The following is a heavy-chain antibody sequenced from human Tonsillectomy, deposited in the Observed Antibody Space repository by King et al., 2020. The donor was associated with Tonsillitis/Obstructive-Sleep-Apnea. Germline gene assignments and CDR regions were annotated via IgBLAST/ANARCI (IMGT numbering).Heavy chain of an antibody. CDR3: ARDEYYGSGSYWSGAFDY. Sequence: VQLVESGGGLIQPGGSLRLSCAASGFTVSNNYMSWVRQAPGRGLEWVSVIYSGVSTYYADSVKGRFTISRDNSKNTLYLQMNSLRAEETAVYYCARDEYYGSGSYWSGAFDYWGQGTLVTVSS. J-gene: IGHJ4*02. CDR1: GFTVSNNY. V-gene: IGHV3-53*01. CDR2: IYSGVST. D-gene: IGHD3-10*01.